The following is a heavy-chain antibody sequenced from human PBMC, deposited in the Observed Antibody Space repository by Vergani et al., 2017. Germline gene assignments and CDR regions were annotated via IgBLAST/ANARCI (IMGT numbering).Heavy chain of an antibody. CDR3: ARDRGTYYGRNXGDY. CDR1: GGTFSSYA. D-gene: IGHD3-10*01. CDR2: IIPIFGTA. J-gene: IGHJ4*02. V-gene: IGHV1-69*01. Sequence: QVQLVQSGAEVKTPGSSVKVSCKASGGTFSSYAISWVRQAPGQGVEWMGGIIPIFGTANYAQKSQGRVTITADESPSTAYMELSSLRSEDTAVYYCARDRGTYYGRNXGDYWGQGTLVTVAS.